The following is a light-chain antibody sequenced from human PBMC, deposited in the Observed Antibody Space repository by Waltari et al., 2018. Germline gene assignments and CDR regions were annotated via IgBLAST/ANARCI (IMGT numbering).Light chain of an antibody. CDR1: SCTIVRNY. V-gene: IGLV6-57*01. Sequence: NFLLTQPHSVSESPGPTVTISCTRTSCTIVRNYVRRYQQRPASSPSTLIYEDNQRPSGVPDRFSGSIDSSSNSASLTIAGLKTEDEADYYCQSYDSTNVVFGGGTKLTVL. CDR2: EDN. J-gene: IGLJ2*01. CDR3: QSYDSTNVV.